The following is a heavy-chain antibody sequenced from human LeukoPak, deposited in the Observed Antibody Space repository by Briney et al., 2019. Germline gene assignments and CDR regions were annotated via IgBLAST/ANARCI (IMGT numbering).Heavy chain of an antibody. Sequence: GGSLRLSCAASGFTFSSHAMHWVRQAPGKGLEYVSAISSNGGSTYYADSVKGRFTISRDNSKNTLYLQMSSLRAEDTAVYYCVKSSSSWSQFEYFQHWGQGTLVTVSS. CDR3: VKSSSSWSQFEYFQH. CDR2: ISSNGGST. D-gene: IGHD6-13*01. V-gene: IGHV3-64D*06. J-gene: IGHJ1*01. CDR1: GFTFSSHA.